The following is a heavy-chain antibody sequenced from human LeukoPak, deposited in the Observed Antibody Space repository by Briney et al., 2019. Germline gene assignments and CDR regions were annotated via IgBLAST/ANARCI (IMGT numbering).Heavy chain of an antibody. J-gene: IGHJ4*02. CDR3: AKDRGSITMVRGVMED. CDR2: IRYDGSNK. V-gene: IGHV3-30*02. Sequence: GGSLRLSCAASGFTFSSYGMHWVRQAPGKGLEWVAFIRYDGSNKYYADSVKGRFTISRDNSKNTLYLQMNSLRAEDTAVCYCAKDRGSITMVRGVMEDWGQGTLVTVSS. CDR1: GFTFSSYG. D-gene: IGHD3-10*01.